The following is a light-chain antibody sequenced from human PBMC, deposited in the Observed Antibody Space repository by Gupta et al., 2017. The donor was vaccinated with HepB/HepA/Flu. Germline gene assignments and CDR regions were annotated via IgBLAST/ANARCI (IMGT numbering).Light chain of an antibody. Sequence: DIQMTQSPSSLSASVGDRVTITCRASQTISSFLNWYQQKPGKAPNLLIYSASNLQSGVPSRFSGSGSATDFTLTINSLQPEDFATYYCQQSHSMPLTFGGGTKV. CDR3: QQSHSMPLT. J-gene: IGKJ4*01. CDR2: SAS. V-gene: IGKV1-39*01. CDR1: QTISSF.